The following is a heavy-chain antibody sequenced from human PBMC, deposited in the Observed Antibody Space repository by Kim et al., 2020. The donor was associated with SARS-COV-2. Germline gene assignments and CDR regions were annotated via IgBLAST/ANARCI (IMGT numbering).Heavy chain of an antibody. CDR3: ASLYYGSGKSMDV. D-gene: IGHD3-10*01. V-gene: IGHV1-3*01. J-gene: IGHJ6*02. Sequence: YAQKFHERVNIIRDTSASAAYMELSSLRSEDTAVYYCASLYYGSGKSMDVWGQGTTVTVSS.